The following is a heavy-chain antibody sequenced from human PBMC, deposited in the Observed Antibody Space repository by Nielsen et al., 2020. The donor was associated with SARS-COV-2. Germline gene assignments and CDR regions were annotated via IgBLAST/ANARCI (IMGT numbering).Heavy chain of an antibody. CDR3: ASDSSSLGALEDAFDI. D-gene: IGHD6-13*01. J-gene: IGHJ3*02. CDR1: GYSFTSYW. CDR2: IYPGDSDT. Sequence: GESLKISCKGSGYSFTSYWIGWVRQMPGKGLERMGIIYPGDSDTRYRPSFQGQVPISADKSISTAYLQWSSLKASDTAMYYCASDSSSLGALEDAFDIWGQGTMVTVSS. V-gene: IGHV5-51*01.